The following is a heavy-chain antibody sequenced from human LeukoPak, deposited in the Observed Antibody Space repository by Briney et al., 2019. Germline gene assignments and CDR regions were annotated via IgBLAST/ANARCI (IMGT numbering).Heavy chain of an antibody. CDR3: ARASDPWLQLT. Sequence: GGSLRLSCAASGFTFSSYAMSWVRQAPGKGLEWVSAISITVGGTYYADSVKGRFTISRDNSKNTLYLQMNSLSAEDTAVYYCARASDPWLQLTWGQGTLVTVSS. D-gene: IGHD5-24*01. V-gene: IGHV3-23*01. J-gene: IGHJ5*02. CDR2: ISITVGGT. CDR1: GFTFSSYA.